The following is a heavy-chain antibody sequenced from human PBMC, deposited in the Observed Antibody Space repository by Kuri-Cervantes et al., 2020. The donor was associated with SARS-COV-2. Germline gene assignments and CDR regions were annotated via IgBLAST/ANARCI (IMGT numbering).Heavy chain of an antibody. CDR1: GYSISSGYY. CDR2: VYYSGIT. Sequence: SQTLSLTCAVSGYSISSGYYWNWIRQSPGKGLEWVGYVYYSGITDYNPSLKSRVTISVHTSKNQFSLRLNSVTAADTAIYYCARSWVSVAARYGGFDNWGQGTLVTVSS. J-gene: IGHJ4*02. D-gene: IGHD6-19*01. V-gene: IGHV4-61*01. CDR3: ARSWVSVAARYGGFDN.